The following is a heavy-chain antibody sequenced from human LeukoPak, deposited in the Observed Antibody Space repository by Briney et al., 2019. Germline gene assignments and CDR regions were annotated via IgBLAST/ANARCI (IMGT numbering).Heavy chain of an antibody. CDR3: ARVTYDSSAYYLDY. CDR1: GYTFTGYY. Sequence: ASVKVSCKASGYTFTGYYIHWVRQAPGQGLEWMGWINPYSGDTNSAQKFQGRVTMTRDTSISTAYMELSRLRSDDTAVYYCARVTYDSSAYYLDYWGQGTLVTVSS. J-gene: IGHJ4*02. V-gene: IGHV1-2*02. D-gene: IGHD3-22*01. CDR2: INPYSGDT.